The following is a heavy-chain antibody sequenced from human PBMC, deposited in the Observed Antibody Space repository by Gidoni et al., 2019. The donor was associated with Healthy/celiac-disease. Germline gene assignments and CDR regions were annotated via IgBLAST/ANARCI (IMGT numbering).Heavy chain of an antibody. CDR3: ARDDSCSSTSCYSWLNIYYYGMDV. V-gene: IGHV3-21*01. CDR2: ISSRSSYI. Sequence: EVQLVESGGGLVKPGGSLRLSCAASGFTFSSYSMNWVRQAPGKGLEWVSSISSRSSYIYYADSVKGRFTISRDNAKNSLYLQMNSLRAEDTAVYYCARDDSCSSTSCYSWLNIYYYGMDVWGQGTTVTVSS. J-gene: IGHJ6*02. CDR1: GFTFSSYS. D-gene: IGHD2-2*01.